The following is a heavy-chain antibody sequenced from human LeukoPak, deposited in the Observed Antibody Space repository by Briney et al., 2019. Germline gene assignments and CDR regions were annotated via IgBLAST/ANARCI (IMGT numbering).Heavy chain of an antibody. V-gene: IGHV4-59*01. CDR1: GGSISSYY. CDR3: ARVGDTVVTLDAFDI. J-gene: IGHJ3*02. D-gene: IGHD4-23*01. Sequence: SETLSLTCTVSGGSISSYYWSWIRQPPGKGLEWIGYIYYSGSTNYNPSLKSRVTISVDTSKNQFSLKLSSVTAADTAVYYCARVGDTVVTLDAFDIWGQGTMVTVS. CDR2: IYYSGST.